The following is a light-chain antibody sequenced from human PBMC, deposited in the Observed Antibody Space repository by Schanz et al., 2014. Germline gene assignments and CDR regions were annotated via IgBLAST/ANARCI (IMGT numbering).Light chain of an antibody. Sequence: IQMTQSPSTLSASVGDRVAITCRASQNIDSWLAWYQQKPGKAPKVLIYKASSLESGVPSRFSGSGSGTEFTLTISSLQSDDFATYYCQHLNSYPLTFGGGTKVEIK. J-gene: IGKJ4*01. CDR2: KAS. CDR1: QNIDSW. V-gene: IGKV1-5*03. CDR3: QHLNSYPLT.